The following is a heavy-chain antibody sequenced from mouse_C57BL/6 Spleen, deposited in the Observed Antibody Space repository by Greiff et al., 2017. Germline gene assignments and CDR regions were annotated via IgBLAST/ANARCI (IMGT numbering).Heavy chain of an antibody. V-gene: IGHV1-74*01. CDR3: AITTVVATGYFDV. CDR1: GYTFTSYW. J-gene: IGHJ1*03. D-gene: IGHD1-1*01. Sequence: QVQLQQPGAELVKPGASVKVSCKASGYTFTSYWMHWVKQRPGQGLEWIGRIHPSDSDTNYNQKFKGKATLTVDKSSSTAYMQLSSLTSEDSAFYYCAITTVVATGYFDVWGTGTTVTVSS. CDR2: IHPSDSDT.